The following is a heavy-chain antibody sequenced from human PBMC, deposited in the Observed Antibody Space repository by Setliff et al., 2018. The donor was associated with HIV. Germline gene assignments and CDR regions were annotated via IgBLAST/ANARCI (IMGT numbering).Heavy chain of an antibody. J-gene: IGHJ6*02. CDR3: ARVETTVWGATYGMDV. CDR1: GGSISSHY. CDR2: MYFRGNA. V-gene: IGHV4-59*11. D-gene: IGHD3-10*01. Sequence: PSETLSLTCTVSGGSISSHYWSWIRQAPGKGLEWIGTMYFRGNARNSPSLKSRVTISVDTSKNQLSLNLTSVTAADTAVYYCARVETTVWGATYGMDVWGQGTTVTVSS.